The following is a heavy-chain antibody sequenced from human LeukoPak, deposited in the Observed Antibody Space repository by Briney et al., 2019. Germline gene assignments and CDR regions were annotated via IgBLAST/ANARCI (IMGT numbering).Heavy chain of an antibody. D-gene: IGHD5-24*01. CDR1: GFTFSSYE. Sequence: GGSLRLSCAASGFTFSSYEINWVRQAPGKGLEWVSYISSSGSTIYYADSVKGRFTISRDNAKNSLYLQMNSLRAEDTAVYYCARTTVEMATGYWGQGTLVTVSS. J-gene: IGHJ4*02. CDR2: ISSSGSTI. V-gene: IGHV3-48*03. CDR3: ARTTVEMATGY.